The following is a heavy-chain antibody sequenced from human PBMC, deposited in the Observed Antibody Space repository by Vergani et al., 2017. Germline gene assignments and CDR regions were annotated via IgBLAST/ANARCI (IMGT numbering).Heavy chain of an antibody. CDR1: GRSFSDYY. D-gene: IGHD3-16*02. CDR2: VNHGGST. Sequence: QVQLQEWGAGLLTTSETLSLTCGVSGRSFSDYYWSLIRQAPGKGLEWSGEVNHGGSTNYNPSLKSRVSISVDTSKNQFSLQLTSVTAADSALYFCASIDRAPTRRNPPPDYWGQGILVTVSS. V-gene: IGHV4-34*01. J-gene: IGHJ4*02. CDR3: ASIDRAPTRRNPPPDY.